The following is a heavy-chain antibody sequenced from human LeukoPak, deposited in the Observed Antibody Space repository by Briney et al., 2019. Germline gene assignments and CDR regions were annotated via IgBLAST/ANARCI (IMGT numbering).Heavy chain of an antibody. CDR1: GFTFSSYW. CDR2: IKQDGSEK. CDR3: SRAYWYCSSTSCYASYYYYGMDV. Sequence: GGSLRLSCAASGFTFSSYWMSWVRQAPGRGLEWVANIKQDGSEKYYLDSVKGRFTISRGNANNSLYLQMNSLRAEDTAVYYCSRAYWYCSSTSCYASYYYYGMDVWGQGSTVTVSS. J-gene: IGHJ6*02. V-gene: IGHV3-7*01. D-gene: IGHD2-2*01.